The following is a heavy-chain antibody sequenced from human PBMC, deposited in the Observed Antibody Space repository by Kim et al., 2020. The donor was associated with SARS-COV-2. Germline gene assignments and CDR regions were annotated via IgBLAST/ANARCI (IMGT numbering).Heavy chain of an antibody. J-gene: IGHJ4*02. CDR2: ISGSGVT. CDR1: GDSVISETYF. CDR3: ARDRRSLLDH. Sequence: SETLSLTCTVSGDSVISETYFWSWIRQSPGKRLEWIGYISGSGVTRYNPSLESRVTISVDTSKNQFSLTLSSVTAMDAAVYYCARDRRSLLDHWGQGTLV. V-gene: IGHV4-61*01.